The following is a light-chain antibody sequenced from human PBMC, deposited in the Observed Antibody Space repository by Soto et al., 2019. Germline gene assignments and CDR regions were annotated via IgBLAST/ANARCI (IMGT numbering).Light chain of an antibody. V-gene: IGKV3-20*01. CDR3: EQYGSSPRT. CDR1: ESVFGY. CDR2: GAS. Sequence: EVVLTQSPATLSLSPGERATLSCRASESVFGYLAWYQHKPGQAPRLLISGASSRATGIPDRFSGSGSGTDFTLSISRLEPEDSAVYFCEQYGSSPRTFGQGTKVDI. J-gene: IGKJ1*01.